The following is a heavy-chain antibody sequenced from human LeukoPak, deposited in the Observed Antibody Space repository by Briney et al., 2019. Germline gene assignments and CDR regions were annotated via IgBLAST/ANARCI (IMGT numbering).Heavy chain of an antibody. CDR1: GFTFSGSA. CDR3: TRRYCSSTSCYDY. D-gene: IGHD2-2*01. J-gene: IGHJ4*02. V-gene: IGHV3-73*01. CDR2: IRSKANSYAT. Sequence: GGSLRLSCAASGFTFSGSAMHWVRQASGKGLEWVGRIRSKANSYATAYAASVKGRFTISRDDSKNTAYLQMNSPKTEDTAVYYCTRRYCSSTSCYDYWGQGTLVTVSS.